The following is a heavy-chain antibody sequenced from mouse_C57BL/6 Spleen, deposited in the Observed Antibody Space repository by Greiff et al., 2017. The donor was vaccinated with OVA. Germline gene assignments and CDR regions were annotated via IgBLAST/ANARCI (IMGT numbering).Heavy chain of an antibody. Sequence: EVQLQESGGGLVQPKGSLKLSCAASGFSFNTYAMNWVRQAPGKGLEWVARIRSKSNNYATYSADSVKDRFTISRDDSESMLYLQMNNLKADDAAMYFCVRQGDYWGQGTSVTVSS. CDR3: VRQGDY. J-gene: IGHJ4*01. CDR1: GFSFNTYA. V-gene: IGHV10-1*01. CDR2: IRSKSNNYAT.